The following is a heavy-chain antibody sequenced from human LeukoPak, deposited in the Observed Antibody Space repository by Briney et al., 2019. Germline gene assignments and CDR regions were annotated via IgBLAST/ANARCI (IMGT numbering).Heavy chain of an antibody. J-gene: IGHJ6*02. CDR2: IYYTGST. CDR1: GGSISRRY. V-gene: IGHV4-59*11. CDR3: ATEDRFYGMDV. D-gene: IGHD1-14*01. Sequence: SETLSLTCTVSGGSISRRYWTWIRQPPGKGLEWIGYIYYTGSTNYNPSLKSRVTISEAASKNQFSLKLSSVTAADTAVYYCATEDRFYGMDVWGQGTRSPSP.